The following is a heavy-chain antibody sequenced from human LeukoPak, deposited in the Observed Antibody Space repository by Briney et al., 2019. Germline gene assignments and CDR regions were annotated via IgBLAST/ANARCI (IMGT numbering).Heavy chain of an antibody. CDR3: AKVLAHYYDSSVDAFDI. CDR1: GFTFSSYG. J-gene: IGHJ3*02. V-gene: IGHV3-30*18. CDR2: ISYDGSNK. Sequence: GGSLRLSCAASGFTFSSYGMHWVRQAPGKGLEGVAVISYDGSNKYYADSVKGRFTISRDNSKNTLYLQMNSLRAEDTAVYYCAKVLAHYYDSSVDAFDIWGQGIMVTVSS. D-gene: IGHD3-22*01.